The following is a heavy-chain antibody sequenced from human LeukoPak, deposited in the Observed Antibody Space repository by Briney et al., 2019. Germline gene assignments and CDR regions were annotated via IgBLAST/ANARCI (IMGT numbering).Heavy chain of an antibody. CDR1: GGTFSSYA. CDR2: IIPILGIA. CDR3: AAPSGDRASQKI. J-gene: IGHJ4*02. Sequence: VASVKVSCKASGGTFSSYAISWVRQAPGQGLEWMGRIIPILGIANHAQKFQGRVTITADKSTSTAYMELSSLRSEDTAVYYCAAPSGDRASQKIWGQGTLVTVSS. V-gene: IGHV1-69*04. D-gene: IGHD2-21*01.